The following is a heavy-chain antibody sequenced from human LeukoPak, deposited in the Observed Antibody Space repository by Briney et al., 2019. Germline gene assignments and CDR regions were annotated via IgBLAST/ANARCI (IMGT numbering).Heavy chain of an antibody. CDR1: GASVSSSH. D-gene: IGHD2/OR15-2a*01. CDR2: LSYTGKT. V-gene: IGHV4-59*02. CDR3: AAGYFVPFGH. J-gene: IGHJ4*03. Sequence: SETLSLTCVVSGASVSSSHWNWIRQLPGKGLEWIGCLSYTGKTDYNPALTSRVTISLGTSKNQVTLNLRYVTAADKAVYYCAAGYFVPFGHWGPGAMVT.